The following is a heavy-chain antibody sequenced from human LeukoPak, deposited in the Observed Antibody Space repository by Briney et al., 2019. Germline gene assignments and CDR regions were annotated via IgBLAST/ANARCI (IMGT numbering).Heavy chain of an antibody. D-gene: IGHD5-24*01. Sequence: GGSLRLSCAVSGLRFGSFWMSWVRQAPGEGLEWVANINQDGSEKYFVDSVRGRFTISRDNSKNSLHLQMNTLRAEDTAVYYYARERDGRFFDYWGQGTLVTVSS. V-gene: IGHV3-7*01. CDR3: ARERDGRFFDY. J-gene: IGHJ4*02. CDR2: INQDGSEK. CDR1: GLRFGSFW.